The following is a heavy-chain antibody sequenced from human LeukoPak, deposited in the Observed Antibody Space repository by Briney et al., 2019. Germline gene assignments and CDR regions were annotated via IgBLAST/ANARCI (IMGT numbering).Heavy chain of an antibody. CDR1: GYTFTSYG. Sequence: GASVKVSCKASGYTFTSYGISWVRQAPGQGLEWMGWISAYNGNTNYAQKLQGRVTMTTDTSTSTAYMKLRSLRSDDTAVYYCARIKVVVAATHEGTNYWYFDLWGRGTLVTVSS. V-gene: IGHV1-18*01. J-gene: IGHJ2*01. CDR2: ISAYNGNT. CDR3: ARIKVVVAATHEGTNYWYFDL. D-gene: IGHD2-15*01.